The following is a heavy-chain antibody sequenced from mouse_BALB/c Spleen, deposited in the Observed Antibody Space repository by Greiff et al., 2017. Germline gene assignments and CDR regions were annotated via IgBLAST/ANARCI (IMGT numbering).Heavy chain of an antibody. D-gene: IGHD2-1*01. CDR1: GYTFTSYW. J-gene: IGHJ3*01. CDR3: ARTLYGNYFAY. V-gene: IGHV1-87*01. Sequence: QVQLQQSGAELARPGASVKLSCKASGYTFTSYWMPWVHQRPGQGLEWIGAIYPGDGDTRYTQNFKGKATLTADKSSSTAYMQLSSLASEDSAVYYCARTLYGNYFAYWGQGTLVTVSA. CDR2: IYPGDGDT.